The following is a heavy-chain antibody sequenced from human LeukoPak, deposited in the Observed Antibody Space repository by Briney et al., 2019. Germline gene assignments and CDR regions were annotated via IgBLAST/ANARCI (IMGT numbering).Heavy chain of an antibody. CDR2: ISPYNGST. D-gene: IGHD6-19*01. Sequence: ALVKVSCKASGYDFTSVGITWVRQAPGQGLEWMGWISPYNGSTRYVQKLQGRVTMTTDTSTSTAYMELRSLRFDDTAVYYCARAGSGSGWYFDYWGQGTLVTVSS. V-gene: IGHV1-18*01. CDR3: ARAGSGSGWYFDY. CDR1: GYDFTSVG. J-gene: IGHJ4*02.